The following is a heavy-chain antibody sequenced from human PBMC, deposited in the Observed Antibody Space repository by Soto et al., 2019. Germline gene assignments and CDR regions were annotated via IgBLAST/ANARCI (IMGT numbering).Heavy chain of an antibody. Sequence: ASVKVSRKASGYTFTSYHIHWVRLAPGQGLEWMGIINPSGGSTSYAQKFQGRVTMTRDTSTSTVYMELSSLRSEDTAVYYCARGDTIFGVVQNWGQGTLVTV. J-gene: IGHJ4*02. CDR3: ARGDTIFGVVQN. CDR2: INPSGGST. CDR1: GYTFTSYH. D-gene: IGHD3-3*01. V-gene: IGHV1-46*01.